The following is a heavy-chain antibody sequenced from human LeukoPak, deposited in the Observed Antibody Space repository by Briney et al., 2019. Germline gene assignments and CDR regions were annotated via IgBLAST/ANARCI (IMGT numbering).Heavy chain of an antibody. J-gene: IGHJ4*02. CDR1: GFTFSNAW. CDR2: IKSKTDGGTT. V-gene: IGHV3-15*01. CDR3: TTGLDTAMDSPIDY. Sequence: PGGSLRLSCAASGFTFSNAWMSWVRQAPGKGLEWVGRIKSKTDGGTTDYAAPVKGRFTISGDDSKNTLCLQMNSLKTEDTAVYYCTTGLDTAMDSPIDYWGQGTLVTVSS. D-gene: IGHD5-18*01.